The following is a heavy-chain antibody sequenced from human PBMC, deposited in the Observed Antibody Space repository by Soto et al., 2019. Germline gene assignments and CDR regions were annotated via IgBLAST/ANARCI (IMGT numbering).Heavy chain of an antibody. CDR2: INSDGSST. CDR1: GFTFSSYW. CDR3: ARAGYSGSLAASYNWFDP. Sequence: EVQLVESGGGLVQPGGSLRLSCAASGFTFSSYWMHWVRQAPGKGLVWVSRINSDGSSTSYADSVKGRFTISRDNAKNTXXLQMNSLRAEDTAVYYCARAGYSGSLAASYNWFDPWGQGTLVTVSS. J-gene: IGHJ5*02. V-gene: IGHV3-74*01. D-gene: IGHD1-26*01.